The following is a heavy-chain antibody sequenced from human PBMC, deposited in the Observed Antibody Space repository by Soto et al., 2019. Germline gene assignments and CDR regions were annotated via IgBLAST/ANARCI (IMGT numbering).Heavy chain of an antibody. CDR1: GFTFSRYG. J-gene: IGHJ6*02. CDR3: AKGHAFSSGSGGMDV. Sequence: PGESLRLSCAASGFTFSRYGMHRVRQAPGKGLERVAVISYDGSNKYYADSVKGRFTISRDNSKNTLYLQMSSIRAECKVVYTYAKGHAFSSGSGGMDVWGQGPRVTVS. V-gene: IGHV3-30*18. CDR2: ISYDGSNK. D-gene: IGHD3-3*01.